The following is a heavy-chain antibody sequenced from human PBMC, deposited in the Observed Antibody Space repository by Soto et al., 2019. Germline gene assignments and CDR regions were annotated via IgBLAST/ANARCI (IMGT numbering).Heavy chain of an antibody. D-gene: IGHD5-12*01. CDR3: ARGHLVDIVATPAGY. CDR2: INPNSGGT. V-gene: IGHV1-2*02. Sequence: ASVKVSCKXSGYTFTGYYMHWVRQAPGQGLEWMGWINPNSGGTNYAQKFQGRVTMTRDTSISTAYMELSRLRSDDTAVYYCARGHLVDIVATPAGYWGQGTLVTVSS. J-gene: IGHJ4*02. CDR1: GYTFTGYY.